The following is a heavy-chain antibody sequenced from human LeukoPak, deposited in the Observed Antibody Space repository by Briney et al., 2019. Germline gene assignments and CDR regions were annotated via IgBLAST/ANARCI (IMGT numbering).Heavy chain of an antibody. V-gene: IGHV4-34*01. CDR1: GGSFSGYY. Sequence: PSETLSLTCAVYGGSFSGYYWSWIRQPPGKGLEWIGEINHSGSTNYNPSLKSRVTILVDTSKNQFSLKLSSVTAADTAVYYCARGLLVVRGVIITLSYYYYGMDVWGQGTTVTVSS. CDR2: INHSGST. CDR3: ARGLLVVRGVIITLSYYYYGMDV. J-gene: IGHJ6*02. D-gene: IGHD3-10*01.